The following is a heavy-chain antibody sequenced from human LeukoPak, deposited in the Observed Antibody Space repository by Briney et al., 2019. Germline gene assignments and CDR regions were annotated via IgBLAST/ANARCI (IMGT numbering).Heavy chain of an antibody. D-gene: IGHD6-13*01. CDR2: INHSGST. Sequence: SETLSLTCAVYGGSLSGYYWSWIRQLPEKGLGWIGEINHSGSTNYNRSLKSRVTISVDTSKNQFSLKLSSVTAADTAVYYCARGVAAAGTRWFDPWGQGTLVTVSS. V-gene: IGHV4-34*01. CDR1: GGSLSGYY. CDR3: ARGVAAAGTRWFDP. J-gene: IGHJ5*02.